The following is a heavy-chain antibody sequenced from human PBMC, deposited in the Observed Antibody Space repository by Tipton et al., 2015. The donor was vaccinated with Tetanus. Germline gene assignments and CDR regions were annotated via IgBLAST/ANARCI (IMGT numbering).Heavy chain of an antibody. Sequence: TLSLTCAVYGGSFSGYYWSWIRQPPGKGLEWIGEINHSGSTNYNPSLKSRVTISVDTSKNQFSLKLSSVTAADTAVYYCASSRGGYYGVDYWGQGTLVTVSS. CDR2: INHSGST. V-gene: IGHV4-34*01. D-gene: IGHD1-26*01. CDR3: ASSRGGYYGVDY. CDR1: GGSFSGYY. J-gene: IGHJ4*02.